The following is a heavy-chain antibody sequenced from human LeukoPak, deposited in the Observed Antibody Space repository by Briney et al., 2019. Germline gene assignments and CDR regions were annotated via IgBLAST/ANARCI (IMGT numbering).Heavy chain of an antibody. CDR3: ARVGTYYDILAGYYSTYFDY. CDR2: INWNGGST. CDR1: GFTFDDYG. D-gene: IGHD3-9*01. V-gene: IGHV3-20*04. J-gene: IGHJ4*02. Sequence: GGSLRLSCAASGFTFDDYGMSWVRQALGKGLEWVSGINWNGGSTGYADSVKGRFTISRDNAKNSLYLQMNSLRAEDTALYYCARVGTYYDILAGYYSTYFDYWGQGTLVTVSS.